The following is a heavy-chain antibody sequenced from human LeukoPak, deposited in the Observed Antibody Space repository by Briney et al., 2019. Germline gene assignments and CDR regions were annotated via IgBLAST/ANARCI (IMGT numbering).Heavy chain of an antibody. CDR3: AADSGSYDNGVY. J-gene: IGHJ4*02. D-gene: IGHD1-26*01. V-gene: IGHV4-34*01. Sequence: SETLSLTCTVSGGSISSYYWSWIRQPAGNGLEWIGEINHSGSTNYNPSLKSRVTISVDTSKNQFSLKLSSVTAADTAVYYCAADSGSYDNGVYWGQGTLVTVSS. CDR1: GGSISSYY. CDR2: INHSGST.